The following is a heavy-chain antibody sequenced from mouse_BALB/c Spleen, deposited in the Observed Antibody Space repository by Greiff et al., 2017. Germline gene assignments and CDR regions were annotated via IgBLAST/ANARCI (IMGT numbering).Heavy chain of an antibody. J-gene: IGHJ4*01. D-gene: IGHD2-4*01. V-gene: IGHV14-3*02. CDR3: TRGRSMITTRAVYYAMDY. Sequence: VQLQQSGAELVKPGASVKLSCTASGFNIKDTYMHWVKQRLEQGLEWIGRIDPANGNTKYDPKFQGKATITADTSSNTAYLQLSSLTSEDTAVYYCTRGRSMITTRAVYYAMDYRGQGTSGNVSA. CDR1: GFNIKDTY. CDR2: IDPANGNT.